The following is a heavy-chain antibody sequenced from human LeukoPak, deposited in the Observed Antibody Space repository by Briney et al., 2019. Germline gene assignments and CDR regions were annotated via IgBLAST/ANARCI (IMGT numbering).Heavy chain of an antibody. CDR3: ARDGVSGADY. D-gene: IGHD3-3*01. J-gene: IGHJ4*02. Sequence: PGRSLRLSCAASGFTFSSYGMHWVRQAPGKGLEWVAVISYDGSNKYYADSVKGRFTISRDNAKNSLYLQMNSLRAEDTAVYYCARDGVSGADYWGQGTLVSVSS. V-gene: IGHV3-30*03. CDR2: ISYDGSNK. CDR1: GFTFSSYG.